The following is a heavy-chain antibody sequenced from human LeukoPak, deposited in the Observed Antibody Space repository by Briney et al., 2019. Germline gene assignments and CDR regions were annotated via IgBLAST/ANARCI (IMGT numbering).Heavy chain of an antibody. CDR3: ARGGNSAYSIGY. Sequence: ASVKVSCKASGYTFTDYYMHWVRQAPGQGLAWMGRINPNSGGTSYAQKFQGGVTMTRDTSIGTAYMELSRLRSDDTAVYYCARGGNSAYSIGYWGQGTLVTVSS. CDR1: GYTFTDYY. D-gene: IGHD3-22*01. J-gene: IGHJ4*02. V-gene: IGHV1-2*06. CDR2: INPNSGGT.